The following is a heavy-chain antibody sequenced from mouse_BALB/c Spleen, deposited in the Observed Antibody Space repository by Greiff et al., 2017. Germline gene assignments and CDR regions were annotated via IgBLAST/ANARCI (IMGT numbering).Heavy chain of an antibody. D-gene: IGHD4-1*01. J-gene: IGHJ3*01. V-gene: IGHV3-6*02. CDR1: GYSFTSGYY. CDR2: ISYDGSN. CDR3: ARGANWDPGFAY. Sequence: DVQLQESGPGLVKPSQSLSLTCSVTGYSFTSGYYWNWIRQFPGNKLEWMGYISYDGSNNYNPSLKNRISITRDTSKNQFFLKLNSVTTEDTATYYCARGANWDPGFAYWGQGTLVTVSA.